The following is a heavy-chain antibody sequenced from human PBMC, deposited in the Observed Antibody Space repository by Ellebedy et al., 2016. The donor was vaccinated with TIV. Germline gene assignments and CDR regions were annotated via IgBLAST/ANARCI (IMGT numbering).Heavy chain of an antibody. Sequence: AASVKVSCKASGYTFTGYYIHWVRQAPGQGLEWMAWINPNSGGTNYAQTFQGRVTVTRDTSTGTAFLELSRLKSDDTAVYYCTRDLTNIVSGDYWGQGTLITVSS. CDR3: TRDLTNIVSGDY. CDR1: GYTFTGYY. CDR2: INPNSGGT. J-gene: IGHJ4*02. V-gene: IGHV1-2*02. D-gene: IGHD5/OR15-5a*01.